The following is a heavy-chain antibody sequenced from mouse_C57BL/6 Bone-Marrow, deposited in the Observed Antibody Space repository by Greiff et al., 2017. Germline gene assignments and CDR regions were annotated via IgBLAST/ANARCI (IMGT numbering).Heavy chain of an antibody. CDR2: IHPNSGST. CDR3: ARSFYGSSYDYAIDY. CDR1: GYTFTSYW. V-gene: IGHV1-64*01. D-gene: IGHD1-1*01. Sequence: QVQLQQSGAELVKPGASVKLSCKASGYTFTSYWMHWVKQRPGQGLEWIGMIHPNSGSTNYNEKFKSKATLTVDKSSSTAYMQLSSLTSEDSAVYYCARSFYGSSYDYAIDYWDQGTSVTVSA. J-gene: IGHJ4*01.